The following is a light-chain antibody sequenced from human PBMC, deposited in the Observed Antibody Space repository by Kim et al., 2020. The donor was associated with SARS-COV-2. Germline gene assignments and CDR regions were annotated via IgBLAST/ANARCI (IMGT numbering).Light chain of an antibody. J-gene: IGKJ4*01. CDR3: QQSYSTPPLT. V-gene: IGKV1-39*01. CDR1: QSISSY. CDR2: AAS. Sequence: SVGDRVTITCRASQSISSYLNWYQHKPGKAPKLLIYAASSLQSGVPSRFSGSGSGTDFTLTISSLQPEDFATYYCQQSYSTPPLTFGGGTKVDIK.